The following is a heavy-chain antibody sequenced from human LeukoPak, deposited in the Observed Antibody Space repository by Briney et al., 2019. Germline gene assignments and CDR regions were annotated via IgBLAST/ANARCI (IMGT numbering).Heavy chain of an antibody. D-gene: IGHD6-19*01. CDR2: IYYSGNT. CDR3: ARVFRGGGGGWPDY. Sequence: EPSETLSLTCTVSGGSISTYYWSWIRQPPGKGLEWIGYIYYSGNTNYNPSLKSRVTISVDTSKNQFSLKLSSVTAADTAMYYGARVFRGGGGGWPDYWGQGTLVTVSS. V-gene: IGHV4-59*01. CDR1: GGSISTYY. J-gene: IGHJ4*02.